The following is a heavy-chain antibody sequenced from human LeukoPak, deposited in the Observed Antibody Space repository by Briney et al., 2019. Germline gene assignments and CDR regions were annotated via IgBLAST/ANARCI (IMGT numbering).Heavy chain of an antibody. V-gene: IGHV3-30*03. Sequence: PGGSLRLSCAASGFTFSSYGMHWVRQAPGKGLEWVAVISYDGSNKYYADSVKGRFTISRDNSKNTLYLQMNSLRAEDTAVYYCARGDGVYVYWGQGTLVTVSS. D-gene: IGHD5/OR15-5a*01. CDR1: GFTFSSYG. CDR3: ARGDGVYVY. J-gene: IGHJ4*02. CDR2: ISYDGSNK.